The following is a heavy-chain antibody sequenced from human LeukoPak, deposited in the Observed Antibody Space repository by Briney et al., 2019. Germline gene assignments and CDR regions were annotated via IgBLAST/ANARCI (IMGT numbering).Heavy chain of an antibody. CDR1: GFTFGDYA. Sequence: PGGSLRLSCTASGFTFGDYAMSWVRQAPGKGLEWVGFIRSKAYGGTTEYAASVKGRFTISRDDSKSIAYLQMNSLKTEDTAVYYCTRAPHGINYYYYYYMDVWGKGTTVTVSS. V-gene: IGHV3-49*04. CDR3: TRAPHGINYYYYYYMDV. J-gene: IGHJ6*03. D-gene: IGHD1-14*01. CDR2: IRSKAYGGTT.